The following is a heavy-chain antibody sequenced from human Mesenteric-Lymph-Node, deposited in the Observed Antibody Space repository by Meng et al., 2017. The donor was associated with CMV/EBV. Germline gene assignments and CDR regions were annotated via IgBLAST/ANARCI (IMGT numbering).Heavy chain of an antibody. Sequence: GESLKISCAASGFTFGSHSMNWVRQAPGKGLEWVSSISDTGRDIYYSDSVKGRFTISRDNAKNSLYLQMNSLRVEDTAVYYCATEKLGRATALDYWGQGTLVTVSS. CDR1: GFTFGSHS. D-gene: IGHD3-10*01. CDR3: ATEKLGRATALDY. CDR2: ISDTGRDI. J-gene: IGHJ4*02. V-gene: IGHV3-21*06.